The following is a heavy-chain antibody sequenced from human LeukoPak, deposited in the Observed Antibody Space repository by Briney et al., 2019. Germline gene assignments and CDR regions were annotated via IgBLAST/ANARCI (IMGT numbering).Heavy chain of an antibody. D-gene: IGHD4-17*01. J-gene: IGHJ4*02. CDR2: IYYSGST. V-gene: IGHV4-59*01. CDR1: GGSISTYY. CDR3: AREGDYDTFDY. Sequence: SETLSLTCTVSGGSISTYYWNWIRQPPGKGLEWIGYIYYSGSTNYNPSLKSRVTISVDTSKNQFSLKLSSVTAADTAVYYCAREGDYDTFDYWGQGTLVTVSS.